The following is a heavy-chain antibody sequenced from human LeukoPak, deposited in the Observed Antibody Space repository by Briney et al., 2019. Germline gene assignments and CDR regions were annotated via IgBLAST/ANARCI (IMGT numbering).Heavy chain of an antibody. V-gene: IGHV1-18*01. Sequence: ASVKVSCKASGYTFTTYGISWVRQAPGQGLEWMGLISAYNGNTNYAQKLQGRVTMTTDTSTSTAYMELRSLRSDDTAVYYCARAKYDSSGYYWFDPWGQGTLVTVSS. CDR2: ISAYNGNT. CDR1: GYTFTTYG. J-gene: IGHJ5*02. CDR3: ARAKYDSSGYYWFDP. D-gene: IGHD3-22*01.